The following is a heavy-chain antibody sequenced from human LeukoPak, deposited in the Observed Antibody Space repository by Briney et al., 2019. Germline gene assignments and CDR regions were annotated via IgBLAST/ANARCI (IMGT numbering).Heavy chain of an antibody. CDR2: IHYSGIT. V-gene: IGHV4-59*12. Sequence: ESLRLSCATTGFTFSVYHMNWIRQAPGKGLEWIGYIHYSGITNYNPSLESRVTISVDTSRNQFSLKLSSVTAADTALHYCARLARVATAGNYGYHSMDVWGQGTTVTVSS. J-gene: IGHJ6*02. CDR3: ARLARVATAGNYGYHSMDV. D-gene: IGHD6-13*01. CDR1: GFTFSVYH.